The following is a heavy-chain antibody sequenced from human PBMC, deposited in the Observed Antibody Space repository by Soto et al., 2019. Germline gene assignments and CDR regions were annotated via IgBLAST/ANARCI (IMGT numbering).Heavy chain of an antibody. Sequence: QVQLQQWGAGLLKPSETLSLTCAVYGGSFSGYYWSWIRQPPGKGLEWIGEINHSGSTNYNPSLKSRVTISVDTSKNQFSLKLSSVTAADTAVYYCARKGPGYFQHWGQGTLVTVSS. V-gene: IGHV4-34*01. J-gene: IGHJ1*01. CDR2: INHSGST. CDR1: GGSFSGYY. CDR3: ARKGPGYFQH.